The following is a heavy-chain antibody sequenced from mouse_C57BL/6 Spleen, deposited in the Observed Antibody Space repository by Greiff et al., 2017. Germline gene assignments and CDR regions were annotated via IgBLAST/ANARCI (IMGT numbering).Heavy chain of an antibody. V-gene: IGHV10-1*01. CDR3: VRQGSSYPYYAMDY. D-gene: IGHD1-1*01. CDR1: GFSFNTYA. Sequence: EVQLVESGGGLVQPKGSLKLSCAASGFSFNTYAMNWVRQAPGKGLEWVARIRSKSNNYATYYADSVKDRFTISRDDSESMLYLQMNNLKTEDTAMYYCVRQGSSYPYYAMDYWGQGTSVTVSS. CDR2: IRSKSNNYAT. J-gene: IGHJ4*01.